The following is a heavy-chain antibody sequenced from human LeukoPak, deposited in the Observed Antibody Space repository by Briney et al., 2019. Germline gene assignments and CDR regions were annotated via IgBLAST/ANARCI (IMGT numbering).Heavy chain of an antibody. CDR2: MNPNSGNT. J-gene: IGHJ6*02. D-gene: IGHD3-10*01. CDR1: GYTFTSYD. Sequence: ASVKVSCKASGYTFTSYDINWVRQATGQGLEWMGWMNPNSGNTGYAQKFQGRVTMTRNTSISTAYTELSSLRSEDTAVYYCARTLSYESPLRWFGEIYYYYYGMDVWGQGTTVTVSS. CDR3: ARTLSYESPLRWFGEIYYYYYGMDV. V-gene: IGHV1-8*01.